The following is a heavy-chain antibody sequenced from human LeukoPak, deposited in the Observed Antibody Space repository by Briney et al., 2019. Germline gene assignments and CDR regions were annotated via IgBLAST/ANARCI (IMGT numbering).Heavy chain of an antibody. CDR3: ASITPGY. CDR2: INPDGSST. V-gene: IGHV3-74*01. Sequence: GGSLRLSCVASGFTFNKYWMHWVRQAAGKGMVWVSRINPDGSSTDYADSVKRRSTISRDNAKNSLYLQMNTLRAEAAALYFCASITPGYWGQGNLVTVSS. J-gene: IGHJ4*02. CDR1: GFTFNKYW. D-gene: IGHD1-14*01.